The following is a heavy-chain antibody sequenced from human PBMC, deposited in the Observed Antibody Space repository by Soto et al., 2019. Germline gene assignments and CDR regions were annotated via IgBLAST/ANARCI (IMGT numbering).Heavy chain of an antibody. V-gene: IGHV3-66*01. D-gene: IGHD3-10*01. CDR3: ARGRSASSDFDY. CDR1: GFSVSTNY. J-gene: IGHJ4*02. CDR2: IYSGGTT. Sequence: EVQLVESGGGLVQPGGSLRLSCAASGFSVSTNYMNWVRQAPGRGLEWVSVIYSGGTTYYADSVKGRFTISRVNSKNTLYLQMNSLRAEDTAVYYCARGRSASSDFDYWGQGTLVTVSS.